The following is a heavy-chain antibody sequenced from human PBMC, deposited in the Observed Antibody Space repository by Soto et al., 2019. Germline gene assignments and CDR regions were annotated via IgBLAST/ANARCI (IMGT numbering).Heavy chain of an antibody. CDR2: VYYNGFT. CDR3: ARVSYDLVYYFDF. J-gene: IGHJ4*02. D-gene: IGHD3-16*01. V-gene: IGHV4-59*07. Sequence: QVQLRESGPGLVKPSDTLSLICTVSGGSISTYYWSWIRQPPGKGLEWIVSVYYNGFTNYNPSLMSRVTMSVDTFRNQFSLRLNSVTAADTAMYYCARVSYDLVYYFDFWGQGTLVTVSS. CDR1: GGSISTYY.